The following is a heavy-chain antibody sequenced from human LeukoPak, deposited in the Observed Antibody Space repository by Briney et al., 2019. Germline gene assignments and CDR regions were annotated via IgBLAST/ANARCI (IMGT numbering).Heavy chain of an antibody. V-gene: IGHV1-46*01. Sequence: ASVKVSCKASGYTFTSYYMHWVRQAPGQGLEWMGIINPSGGSTSYAQKFRGRVTMTRDTSTSTVYMELSSLRSEDTAVYYCATCSSTNCSDDAFDIWGQGTMVTVSS. D-gene: IGHD2-2*01. CDR3: ATCSSTNCSDDAFDI. CDR1: GYTFTSYY. CDR2: INPSGGST. J-gene: IGHJ3*02.